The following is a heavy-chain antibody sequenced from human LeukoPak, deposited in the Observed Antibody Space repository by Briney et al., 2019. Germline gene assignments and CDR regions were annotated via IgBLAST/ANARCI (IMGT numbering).Heavy chain of an antibody. CDR2: INPSGAST. J-gene: IGHJ3*02. CDR3: ARTQRQGYCSGGYCYSDAFDI. Sequence: ASVKVSCKASGYTFTNSYMHWVRQAPGQGLQWMGIINPSGASTSYAQRFHGRVTMTRDTSTSTVYMELSSLRSEDTAVYYCARTQRQGYCSGGYCYSDAFDIWGQGTMVTVSS. V-gene: IGHV1-46*03. D-gene: IGHD2-15*01. CDR1: GYTFTNSY.